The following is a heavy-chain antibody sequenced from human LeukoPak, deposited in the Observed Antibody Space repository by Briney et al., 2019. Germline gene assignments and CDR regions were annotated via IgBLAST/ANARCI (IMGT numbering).Heavy chain of an antibody. CDR2: ISGSGGST. CDR3: AKDGGKEITGTKWVDYYYMDV. Sequence: GGSLRLSCAASGFTFRTYAMSWVHQAPGKGLEWVSTISGSGGSTYYADSVKGRCTISRDTSKNTLYLQMNSLRAEDTAVYYCAKDGGKEITGTKWVDYYYMDVWGKGTTVTVSS. CDR1: GFTFRTYA. J-gene: IGHJ6*03. D-gene: IGHD1-7*01. V-gene: IGHV3-23*01.